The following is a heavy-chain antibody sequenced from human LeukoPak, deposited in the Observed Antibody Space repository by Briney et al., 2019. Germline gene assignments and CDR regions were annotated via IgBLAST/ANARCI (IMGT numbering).Heavy chain of an antibody. CDR1: GYTFTSYG. D-gene: IGHD2-2*01. J-gene: IGHJ6*03. CDR3: ARGYCSSTSCYGGGYYYYYMDV. Sequence: ASVKVSCKASGYTFTSYGISWVRQAPGQGLEWMGWISAYNGNTNYAQKLQGRVTMTTDTSTSTAYMELRSLRSDDTAVYYCARGYCSSTSCYGGGYYYYYMDVWGKGTTVTVSS. CDR2: ISAYNGNT. V-gene: IGHV1-18*01.